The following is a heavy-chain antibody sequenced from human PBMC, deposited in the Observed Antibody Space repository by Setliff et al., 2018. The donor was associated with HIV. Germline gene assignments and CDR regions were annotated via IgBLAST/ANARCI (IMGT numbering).Heavy chain of an antibody. CDR1: GFTFISSA. V-gene: IGHV1-58*02. CDR2: IDVGGGNT. J-gene: IGHJ3*02. CDR3: ARDSPYGGNSGAFDI. Sequence: SVKVSCKASGFTFISSAMQWVRQARGQRLEWIGWIDVGGGNTNYAQKFQERVTITRDMSTSTAYMELSSLRSEDTAVYYCARDSPYGGNSGAFDIWGQGTMVTVSS. D-gene: IGHD2-21*02.